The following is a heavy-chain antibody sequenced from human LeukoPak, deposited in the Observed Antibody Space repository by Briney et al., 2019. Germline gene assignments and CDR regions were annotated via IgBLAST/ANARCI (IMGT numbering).Heavy chain of an antibody. CDR1: GFTFSSYG. J-gene: IGHJ4*02. D-gene: IGHD1-1*01. CDR3: AREEYNRNGVFDY. CDR2: IWYDGSNK. Sequence: GRSLRLSCEASGFTFSSYGMHWVRQAPGKGLEWVAVIWYDGSNKYYADSVKGRFTISRDNSKNTLYLQMDSLRAEDTAVYYCAREEYNRNGVFDYWGQGTLVAVSS. V-gene: IGHV3-33*01.